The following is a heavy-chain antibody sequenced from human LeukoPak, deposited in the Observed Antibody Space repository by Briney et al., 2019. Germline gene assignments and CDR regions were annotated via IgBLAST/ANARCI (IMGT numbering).Heavy chain of an antibody. CDR1: GFTFSSYS. D-gene: IGHD6-19*01. CDR3: ARDLSSGWLFDY. CDR2: ISSSSSYI. Sequence: KSGGSLRLSRAASGFTFSSYSMNWVRQAPGKGLEWVSSISSSSSYIYYADSVKGRFTISRDNAKNSLYLQMNSLRAEDTAVYYCARDLSSGWLFDYWGQGTLVTVSS. V-gene: IGHV3-21*01. J-gene: IGHJ4*02.